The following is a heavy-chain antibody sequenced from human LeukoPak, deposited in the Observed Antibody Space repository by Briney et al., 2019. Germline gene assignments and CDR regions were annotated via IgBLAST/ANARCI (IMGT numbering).Heavy chain of an antibody. CDR2: ISYDGSNK. CDR1: GFTFSSYG. CDR3: ARAKFGIAAAFDY. D-gene: IGHD6-13*01. V-gene: IGHV3-30*03. J-gene: IGHJ4*02. Sequence: GGSLRLSCAASGFTFSSYGMHWVRQAPGKGLEWVAVISYDGSNKYYADSVKGRFTISRDNSKNTLYLQMNSLRAEDTAVYYCARAKFGIAAAFDYWGQGTLVTVSS.